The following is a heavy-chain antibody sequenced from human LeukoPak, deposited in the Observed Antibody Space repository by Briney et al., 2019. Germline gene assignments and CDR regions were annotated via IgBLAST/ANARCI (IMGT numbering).Heavy chain of an antibody. J-gene: IGHJ5*02. Sequence: PGGSLRLSCAASGFTFSSYAMSWVRQAPGKGLEWVSGISGSGSSTYYADSVKGRFTISRDNSKNTLYLQMNSLKGEDTGVYYFAKAXXXYSETPRFDPWGQGTLVTVSS. CDR1: GFTFSSYA. V-gene: IGHV3-23*01. CDR3: AKAXXXYSETPRFDP. D-gene: IGHD2-15*01. CDR2: ISGSGSST.